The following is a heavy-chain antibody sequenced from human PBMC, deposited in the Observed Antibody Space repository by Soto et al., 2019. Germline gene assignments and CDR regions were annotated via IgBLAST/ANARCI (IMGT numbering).Heavy chain of an antibody. D-gene: IGHD4-17*01. CDR3: ARDYGEYFMTWFDP. CDR1: GYTFSGYY. CDR2: INPNSGGT. Sequence: ASVKVSCKASGYTFSGYYMHWVRQAPGQGLEWMGWINPNSGGTNYAQKFQGWVTMTRDTSISTAYMELSRLRSDDTAVYYCARDYGEYFMTWFDPWGQGTLVTVSS. J-gene: IGHJ5*02. V-gene: IGHV1-2*04.